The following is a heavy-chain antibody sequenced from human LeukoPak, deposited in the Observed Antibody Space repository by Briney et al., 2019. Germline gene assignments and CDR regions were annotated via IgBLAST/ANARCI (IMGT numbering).Heavy chain of an antibody. V-gene: IGHV1-24*01. D-gene: IGHD5-18*01. Sequence: ASVKVSCKASGYTLTELSIHWVRQAPGKGLEWMGGFDPEYGEIIYAQKFQGRVTMTEDTSTDTAYMELSSLRSEDTAMYYCATDLATAMVKDQSNYWGQGTLVTVSS. CDR3: ATDLATAMVKDQSNY. CDR1: GYTLTELS. J-gene: IGHJ4*02. CDR2: FDPEYGEI.